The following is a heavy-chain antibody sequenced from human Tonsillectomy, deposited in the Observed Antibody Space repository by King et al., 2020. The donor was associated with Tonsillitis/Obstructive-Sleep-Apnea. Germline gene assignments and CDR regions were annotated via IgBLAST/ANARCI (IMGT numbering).Heavy chain of an antibody. Sequence: VQLVESGGGLVQPGGSLRLSCAASGFTVSSNYMSWVRQAPGKGLEWVSVIYSGGSTYYADSVKGRFTISRDNSKNMLYLQMNSLRAEDTAVYYCAREIADLYYFDYWGQGTLVTVSS. J-gene: IGHJ4*02. CDR1: GFTVSSNY. V-gene: IGHV3-66*01. D-gene: IGHD6-13*01. CDR3: AREIADLYYFDY. CDR2: IYSGGST.